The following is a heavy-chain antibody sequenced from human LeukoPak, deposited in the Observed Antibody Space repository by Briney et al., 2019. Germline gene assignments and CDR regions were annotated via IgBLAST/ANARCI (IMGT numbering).Heavy chain of an antibody. CDR3: ARTPSAIAAANWFDP. CDR1: GFTFSRYC. CDR2: ISSTSPPIM. Sequence: SGGSLRLSCAASGFTFSRYCMNWVRQVPGKGLEWVSYISSTSPPIMYYADSVEGRFTISRDNAKNSLSLQMNGLRTEDTAVYYCARTPSAIAAANWFDPWGQGTLVTVSS. D-gene: IGHD6-13*01. V-gene: IGHV3-48*01. J-gene: IGHJ5*02.